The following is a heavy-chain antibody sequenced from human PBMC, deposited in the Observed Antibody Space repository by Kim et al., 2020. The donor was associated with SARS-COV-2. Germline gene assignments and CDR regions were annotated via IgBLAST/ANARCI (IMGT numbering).Heavy chain of an antibody. V-gene: IGHV4-34*01. J-gene: IGHJ6*01. CDR2: INHSGST. CDR1: GGSFSGYY. CDR3: ARVEYCSSTSCDHYYYYG. Sequence: SETLSLTCAVYGGSFSGYYWSWIRQPPGKGLEWIGEINHSGSTNYNPSLKSRVTISVDTSKNQFSLKLSSVTAADTAVYYCARVEYCSSTSCDHYYYYG. D-gene: IGHD2-2*01.